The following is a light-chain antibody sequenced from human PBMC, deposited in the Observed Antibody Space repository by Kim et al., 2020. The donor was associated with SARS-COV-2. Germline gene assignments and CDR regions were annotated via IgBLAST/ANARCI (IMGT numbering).Light chain of an antibody. V-gene: IGKV3-20*01. CDR3: QQNGNSPVT. CDR2: GAS. CDR1: HSITTNY. Sequence: SPGQSPTLSCRSTHSITTNYLAWFQQSPGQAPRLLIYGASRRATGIPDRFSGSGSGTDFTLTISRLEPEDFAVYYCQQNGNSPVTFGRGTRLEIK. J-gene: IGKJ5*01.